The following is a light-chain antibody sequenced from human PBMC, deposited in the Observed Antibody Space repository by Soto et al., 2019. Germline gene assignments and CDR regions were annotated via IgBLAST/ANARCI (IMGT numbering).Light chain of an antibody. V-gene: IGKV1-5*03. Sequence: DIQMTQSPSTLSASVGDRVIITCRASQTISTWLAWYQQKPGKAPKLLIYEASSLESGVPSRFSGSGSGTEFTLTISSLQPDDFATYYCQQYNGNWWTFGQGTKVEVK. J-gene: IGKJ1*01. CDR3: QQYNGNWWT. CDR1: QTISTW. CDR2: EAS.